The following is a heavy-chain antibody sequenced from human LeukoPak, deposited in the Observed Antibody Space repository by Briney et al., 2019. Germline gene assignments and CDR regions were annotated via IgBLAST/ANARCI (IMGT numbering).Heavy chain of an antibody. V-gene: IGHV3-30*02. CDR1: GFTFRSYG. CDR2: IRHDGSNT. CDR3: AKDGDYGDYVVSDY. Sequence: GGSLRLSCAASGFTFRSYGMHWVRQAPGKGLEWVAFIRHDGSNTYYADSVKGRFTISRDNSKNTLYLQMNSLRAEDTAVYYCAKDGDYGDYVVSDYWGQGTLVTVSS. D-gene: IGHD4-17*01. J-gene: IGHJ4*02.